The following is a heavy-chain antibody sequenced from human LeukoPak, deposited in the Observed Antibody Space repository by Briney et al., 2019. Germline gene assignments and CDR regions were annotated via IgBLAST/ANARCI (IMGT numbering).Heavy chain of an antibody. Sequence: GGSLRLSCAASGFSFSSYSMNWVRQAPGKGLQWVSYISSSTSIIYYADSVKGRFTISRDNAKNSLYLQMNSLRDEDTAVYYCARDGGKGGNSDYWGQGTLVTVSS. D-gene: IGHD2-15*01. V-gene: IGHV3-48*02. CDR3: ARDGGKGGNSDY. J-gene: IGHJ4*02. CDR2: ISSSTSII. CDR1: GFSFSSYS.